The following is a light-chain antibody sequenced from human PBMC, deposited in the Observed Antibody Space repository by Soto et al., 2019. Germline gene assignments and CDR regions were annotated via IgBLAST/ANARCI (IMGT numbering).Light chain of an antibody. CDR1: QSVSNNY. CDR2: GAS. CDR3: QQHNAYPLT. V-gene: IGKV3-20*01. J-gene: IGKJ4*01. Sequence: EIVLTQSPGTLSLSPGERATLSCRASQSVSNNYLAWYQQKPGQAPRLLIYGASNRATGIPDRFSGSGSGTDFTLTISRLEPEDFATYYCQQHNAYPLTFGGGTKVDIK.